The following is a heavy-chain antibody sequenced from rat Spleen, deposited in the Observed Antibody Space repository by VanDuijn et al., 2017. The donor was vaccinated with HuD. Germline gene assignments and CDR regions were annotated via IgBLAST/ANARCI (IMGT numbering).Heavy chain of an antibody. V-gene: IGHV5S13*01. D-gene: IGHD4-3*01. CDR3: ASPSGYFDY. J-gene: IGHJ2*01. CDR2: ISTGSDNT. Sequence: EVQLVESGGGLVQPGRSLKLSCAASGFSFSNYDMAWVRQAPTKGLEWIASISTGSDNTYYRGSVKGRFTIFRDDAKNIQYLQMDSLRSEDTATYYCASPSGYFDYWGQGVMVTVSS. CDR1: GFSFSNYD.